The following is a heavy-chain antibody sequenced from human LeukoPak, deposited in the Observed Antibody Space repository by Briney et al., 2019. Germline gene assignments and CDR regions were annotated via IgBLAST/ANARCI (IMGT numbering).Heavy chain of an antibody. D-gene: IGHD3-10*01. V-gene: IGHV4-61*02. J-gene: IGHJ4*02. CDR3: ARQTFGALYFDS. Sequence: SQTLSLTCIVSGGSISRGSYYWNWIRQPAGKVLEWMGRVYNSGSTNYNPSLKSRVTISTDMSKNQFSLKLSSVTAADTAVYYCARQTFGALYFDSWGQGTLVTVSS. CDR1: GGSISRGSYY. CDR2: VYNSGST.